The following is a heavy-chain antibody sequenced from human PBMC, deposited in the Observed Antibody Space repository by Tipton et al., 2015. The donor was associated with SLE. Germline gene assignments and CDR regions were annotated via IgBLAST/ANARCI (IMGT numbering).Heavy chain of an antibody. CDR3: ASPLDPYYDSSAGYFDC. J-gene: IGHJ4*02. D-gene: IGHD3-22*01. CDR2: ISGSGGST. V-gene: IGHV3-23*01. Sequence: SLRLSCAASGFTFSSYAMSWVRQAPGKGLEWVSAISGSGGSTYYADSVKGRFTISRDNSKNTLYLQMNSLRAEDTAVYYCASPLDPYYDSSAGYFDCWGQGTLVTVSS. CDR1: GFTFSSYA.